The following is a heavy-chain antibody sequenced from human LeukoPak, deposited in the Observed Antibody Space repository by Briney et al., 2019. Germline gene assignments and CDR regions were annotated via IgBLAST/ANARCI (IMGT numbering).Heavy chain of an antibody. D-gene: IGHD3-10*01. CDR2: IYYSGST. CDR1: GGSISSSNW. J-gene: IGHJ6*03. CDR3: ARGLWFGGEYYYYYMDV. V-gene: IGHV4-4*02. Sequence: SETLSLTCAVSGGSISSSNWWSWVRQPPGKGLEWIGYIYYSGSTNYNPSLKSRVTISVDTSKNQFSLKLSSVTAADTSVYYCARGLWFGGEYYYYYMDVWGKGTTVTVSS.